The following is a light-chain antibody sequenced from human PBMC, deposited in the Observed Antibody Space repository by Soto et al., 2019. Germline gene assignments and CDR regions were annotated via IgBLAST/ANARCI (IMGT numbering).Light chain of an antibody. V-gene: IGKV1-8*01. J-gene: IGKJ1*01. CDR3: QQYYSYPRT. CDR2: AAS. CDR1: QGISSY. Sequence: AIRMTQSPSSLSASTGDRVTLTCRASQGISSYLAWYQQKPGKAPKLLIYAASTLQSGVPSRFSGSGSGTDFTLTISCLQSEDFATYYCQQYYSYPRTFGQGTKGDI.